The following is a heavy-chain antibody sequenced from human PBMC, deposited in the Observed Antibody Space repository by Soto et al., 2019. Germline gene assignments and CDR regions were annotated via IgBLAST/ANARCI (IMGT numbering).Heavy chain of an antibody. J-gene: IGHJ4*02. CDR3: ARDSSSSGWSLFDY. D-gene: IGHD6-19*01. V-gene: IGHV3-30-3*01. CDR2: ISYDGSNK. CDR1: GFTFSSYA. Sequence: QVQLVESGGGVVQPGRSLRLSCAASGFTFSSYAMHWVRQAPGKGLEWVAVISYDGSNKYYADSVKGRFTISRDNSKNTLYLQMNSLRAEDTAVYYCARDSSSSGWSLFDYWGQGTLVTVSS.